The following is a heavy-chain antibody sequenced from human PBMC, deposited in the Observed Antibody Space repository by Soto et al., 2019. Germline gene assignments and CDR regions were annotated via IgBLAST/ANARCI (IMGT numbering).Heavy chain of an antibody. CDR1: GGSISSYY. CDR3: ARVLPTKYYYYMDV. Sequence: PSETLSLTCTVSGGSISSYYWSWIRQPPGKGLEWIGYIYYSGSTNYNPSLKSRVTISVDTSKNQFSLKLSSVTAADTAVYYCARVLPTKYYYYMDVWGKGTTVTVSS. J-gene: IGHJ6*03. V-gene: IGHV4-59*01. CDR2: IYYSGST.